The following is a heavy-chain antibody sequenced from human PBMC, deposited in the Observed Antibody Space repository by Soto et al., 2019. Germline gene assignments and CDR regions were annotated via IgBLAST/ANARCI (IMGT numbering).Heavy chain of an antibody. V-gene: IGHV3-49*04. CDR3: TRDLYWNYYYGMDV. Sequence: TGGSLRLSCTASGFTFGDYAMSWVRQAPGKGLEWVGFIRSKAYGGTTEYAASVKGRFTISRDDSKSIAYLQMNSLKTEDTAVYYCTRDLYWNYYYGMDVWGQGTTVTVSS. J-gene: IGHJ6*02. CDR1: GFTFGDYA. CDR2: IRSKAYGGTT. D-gene: IGHD1-1*01.